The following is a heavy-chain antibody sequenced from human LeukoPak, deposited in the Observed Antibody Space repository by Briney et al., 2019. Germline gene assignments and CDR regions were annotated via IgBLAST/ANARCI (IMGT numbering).Heavy chain of an antibody. Sequence: SETLSLTCTVSGGSISSYYWSWIRQPPGKGLEWIGYIYYRGSTNYNPSLKSRVTISVDTSKNQFSLKLSSVTAADTAVYYCAREGGGYSRNNWFDPWGQGTLVTVSS. J-gene: IGHJ5*02. V-gene: IGHV4-59*01. CDR2: IYYRGST. D-gene: IGHD2-2*03. CDR1: GGSISSYY. CDR3: AREGGGYSRNNWFDP.